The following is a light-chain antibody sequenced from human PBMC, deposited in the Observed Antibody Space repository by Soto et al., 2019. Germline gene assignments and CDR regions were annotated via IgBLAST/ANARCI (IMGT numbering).Light chain of an antibody. Sequence: SYELTQPLSVSVALGQTARITCGENNIGSKNVHWYQQKPGQAPVVVIYRDTNRPSGIPERFSGSNSGNTATLTISRAQAGDEADYYCQVWDSSAVVFGGGTKVTVL. J-gene: IGLJ2*01. CDR1: NIGSKN. V-gene: IGLV3-9*01. CDR2: RDT. CDR3: QVWDSSAVV.